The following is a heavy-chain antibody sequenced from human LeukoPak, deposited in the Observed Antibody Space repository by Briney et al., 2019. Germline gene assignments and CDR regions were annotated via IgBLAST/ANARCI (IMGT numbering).Heavy chain of an antibody. D-gene: IGHD3-10*01. CDR2: INPSGGST. V-gene: IGHV1-46*01. CDR3: ARATTDEKFLWFGELYGGFDY. CDR1: GYTFTSYY. J-gene: IGHJ4*02. Sequence: GASVKVSCKASGYTFTSYYMHWVRQAPGQGLEWMGIINPSGGSTSYAQKFQGRVTMTRDTSTSTVYMELSGLRSEDTAVYYCARATTDEKFLWFGELYGGFDYWGQGTLVTVSS.